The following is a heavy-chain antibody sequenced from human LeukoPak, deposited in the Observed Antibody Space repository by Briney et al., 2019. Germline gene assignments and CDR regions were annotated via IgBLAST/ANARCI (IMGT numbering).Heavy chain of an antibody. CDR2: ITSSSSSI. CDR1: GFAFSSYS. CDR3: TRYRYSSSWYFDY. J-gene: IGHJ4*02. V-gene: IGHV3-48*02. D-gene: IGHD6-13*01. Sequence: SGGSLRLSCAASGFAFSSYSMNWVRQAPGKGLEWLSYITSSSSSIFYADSVKGRFTISRDNAKNSLYLQMNSLRDDDTAVYYCTRYRYSSSWYFDYWGQGTLVTVSS.